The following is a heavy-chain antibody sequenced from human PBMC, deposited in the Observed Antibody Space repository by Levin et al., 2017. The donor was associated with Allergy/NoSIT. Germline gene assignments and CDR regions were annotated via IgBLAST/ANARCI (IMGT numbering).Heavy chain of an antibody. D-gene: IGHD3-10*01. J-gene: IGHJ4*02. V-gene: IGHV1-3*01. CDR1: GYTFTNYA. Sequence: GESLKISCEASGYTFTNYAIHWVRQAPGERLEWMGWVNAGNGDTQYSQKFQGRVTLTRDTSATTAYMELSSLRSEDTAVYYCAREPYFGSGKYEYWGQGTLVTVSS. CDR3: AREPYFGSGKYEY. CDR2: VNAGNGDT.